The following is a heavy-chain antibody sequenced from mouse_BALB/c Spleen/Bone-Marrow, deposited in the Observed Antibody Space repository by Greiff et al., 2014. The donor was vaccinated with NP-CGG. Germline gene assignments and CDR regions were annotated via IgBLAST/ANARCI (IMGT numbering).Heavy chain of an antibody. J-gene: IGHJ2*01. Sequence: QVQLQQPGAELVRPGSSVKISCKASGYAFSGYRMNWVKQRPGQGLEWIGQIYPGDGDTDYNGKFKGKATLTADKSSSTAYMQLSSLTSEDSAVYFCARGGISVDYWGQGTTLTVSS. CDR1: GYAFSGYR. CDR2: IYPGDGDT. CDR3: ARGGISVDY. V-gene: IGHV1-80*01.